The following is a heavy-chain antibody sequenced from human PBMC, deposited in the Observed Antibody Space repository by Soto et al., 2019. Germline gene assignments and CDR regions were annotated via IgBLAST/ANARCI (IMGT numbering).Heavy chain of an antibody. CDR2: IDPSDSYT. CDR1: GYSFTSYW. D-gene: IGHD2-2*01. Sequence: PGESLKISCKGSGYSFTSYWISWVRQMPGKGLEWMGRIDPSDSYTNYSPSFQGHVTISADKSISTAYLQWSSLKASDTAMYYCARWQYCSSTSCPDYYYGMDVWGQGTTVTVSS. J-gene: IGHJ6*02. V-gene: IGHV5-10-1*01. CDR3: ARWQYCSSTSCPDYYYGMDV.